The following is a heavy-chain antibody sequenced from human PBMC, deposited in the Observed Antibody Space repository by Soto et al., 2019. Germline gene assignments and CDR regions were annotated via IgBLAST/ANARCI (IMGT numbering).Heavy chain of an antibody. CDR2: INPNSGGT. D-gene: IGHD3-10*01. CDR1: GYTFTGYY. V-gene: IGHV1-2*02. J-gene: IGHJ5*02. Sequence: ASVKVSCKASGYTFTGYYMHWVRQAPGQGLEWMGWINPNSGGTNYAQKFQGRVTMTRDTSISTAYMELSRLRSDDAAVYYCARDPPITMVRGVINWFDPWGQGXLVTVSS. CDR3: ARDPPITMVRGVINWFDP.